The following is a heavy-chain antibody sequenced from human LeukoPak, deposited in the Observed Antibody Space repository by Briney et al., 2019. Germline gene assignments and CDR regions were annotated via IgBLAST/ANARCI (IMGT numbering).Heavy chain of an antibody. CDR2: INPNSGGT. V-gene: IGHV1-2*06. CDR1: GYTFTGYY. J-gene: IGHJ4*02. D-gene: IGHD1-26*01. Sequence: ASVKVSCEASGYTFTGYYMHWVRQAPGQGLEWMGRINPNSGGTNYAQKFQGRVTMTRDTSISTAYMELSRLRSDDTAVYYCSIVGATTRYYFDYWGQGTLVTVSS. CDR3: SIVGATTRYYFDY.